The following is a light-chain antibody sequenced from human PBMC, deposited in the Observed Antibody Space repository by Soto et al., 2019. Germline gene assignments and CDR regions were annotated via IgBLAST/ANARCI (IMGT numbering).Light chain of an antibody. CDR1: QSVSSN. J-gene: IGKJ2*01. CDR2: GAS. CDR3: QQYNNWPQT. V-gene: IGKV3-15*01. Sequence: EIVMTQSPATLSVSPGETPTLSCRASQSVSSNLAWYQQKPAQAPRLLIYGASTRASGIPARFSGSGSGTEFTLTISSLQSEDFAVYYCQQYNNWPQTFGQGTKLEIK.